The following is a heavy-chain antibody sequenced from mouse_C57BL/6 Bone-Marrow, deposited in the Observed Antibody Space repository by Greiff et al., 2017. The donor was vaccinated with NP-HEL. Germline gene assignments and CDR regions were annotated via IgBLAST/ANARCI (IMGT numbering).Heavy chain of an antibody. J-gene: IGHJ4*01. CDR2: INPNNGGT. CDR3: ARDWDERGYYAMDY. Sequence: EVQLQQSGPELVKPGASVKMSCKASGYTFTDYNMHWVKQSHGKSLEWIGYINPNNGGTSYNQKFKGKATLTVNKSSSPAYMELRSLTSEDSAVYYCARDWDERGYYAMDYWGQGTSVTVSS. CDR1: GYTFTDYN. D-gene: IGHD4-1*01. V-gene: IGHV1-22*01.